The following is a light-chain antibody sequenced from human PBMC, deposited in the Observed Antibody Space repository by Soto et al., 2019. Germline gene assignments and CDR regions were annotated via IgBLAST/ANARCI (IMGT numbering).Light chain of an antibody. Sequence: DVQRTQSPSSLSASLGDTITITCQATQDISSWLAFYQQKPGKAPKLLIYDASSLQSGVPSRFSGSGSGTDFTIPISSMQHADVATYYCQQANSFPLLTFGQGTRLEIK. V-gene: IGKV1-12*01. J-gene: IGKJ5*01. CDR1: QDISSW. CDR3: QQANSFPLLT. CDR2: DAS.